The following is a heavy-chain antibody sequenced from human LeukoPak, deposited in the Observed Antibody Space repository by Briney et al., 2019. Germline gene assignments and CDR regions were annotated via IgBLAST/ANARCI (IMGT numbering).Heavy chain of an antibody. CDR3: ARGINDEYFQS. D-gene: IGHD2/OR15-2a*01. J-gene: IGHJ1*01. CDR2: IYPADSDT. V-gene: IGHV5-51*01. Sequence: GESLKISCKDSPYYFINFWIGWVRQVPGKGLEWMGIIYPADSDTRYNPSFQGHVTISADRSASTAYLQWHSLKASDTAVYYCARGINDEYFQSWGQGTLVTVSS. CDR1: PYYFINFW.